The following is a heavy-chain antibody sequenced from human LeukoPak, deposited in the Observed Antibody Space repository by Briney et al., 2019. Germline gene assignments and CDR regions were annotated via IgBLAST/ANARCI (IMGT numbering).Heavy chain of an antibody. Sequence: GGSLRLSCAASGFTFSSYSMNWVRQAPGKGPEWVSSISSSSSYIYYADSVKGRFTISRDNAKNSLYLQMNSLRAEDTAVYYCARDGRDYYDSSGYYYYFDYWGQGTLVTVSS. CDR1: GFTFSSYS. V-gene: IGHV3-21*01. CDR2: ISSSSSYI. J-gene: IGHJ4*02. CDR3: ARDGRDYYDSSGYYYYFDY. D-gene: IGHD3-22*01.